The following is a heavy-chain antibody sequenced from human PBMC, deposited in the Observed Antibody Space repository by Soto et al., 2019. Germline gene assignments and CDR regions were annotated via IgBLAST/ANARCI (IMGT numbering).Heavy chain of an antibody. D-gene: IGHD3-3*01. J-gene: IGHJ6*02. V-gene: IGHV3-30-3*01. Sequence: QVQLVESGGGVVQPGRSLRLSCAASGFTFSSYAMHWVRQAPGKGLEWVAVISYDGSNKYYADSVKGRFTISRDNSKNTLYLQMNSLRAEDTAVYYCAREGIPRGLFLPYDYYYYYGMDVWGQGTTVTVSS. CDR2: ISYDGSNK. CDR3: AREGIPRGLFLPYDYYYYYGMDV. CDR1: GFTFSSYA.